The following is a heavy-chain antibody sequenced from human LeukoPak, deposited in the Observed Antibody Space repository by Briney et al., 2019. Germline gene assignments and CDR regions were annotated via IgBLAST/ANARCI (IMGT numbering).Heavy chain of an antibody. CDR2: IYYSGST. CDR1: GGSISSYY. Sequence: SETLSLTCTVSGGSISSYYWSWIRQPPGKELERIGYIYYSGSTNYNPSLKSRVTISVDTSKNQFSLKLSSVTAADTAVYYCARVMAAASYYFDYWGQGTLVTVSS. V-gene: IGHV4-59*01. CDR3: ARVMAAASYYFDY. J-gene: IGHJ4*02. D-gene: IGHD2-15*01.